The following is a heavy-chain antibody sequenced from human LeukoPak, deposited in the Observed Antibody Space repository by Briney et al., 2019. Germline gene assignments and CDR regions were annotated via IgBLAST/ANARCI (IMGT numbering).Heavy chain of an antibody. Sequence: GGSLRLSCAASGFTFSSYAMHWVRQAPGKGLEWVAVISYDGSNKYYADSVKGRFTISRDNSKNTLYLQMNSLRAEDTAVYYCARDVEQLAPFDYWGQGTLVTVSS. CDR1: GFTFSSYA. D-gene: IGHD6-13*01. V-gene: IGHV3-30-3*01. J-gene: IGHJ4*02. CDR2: ISYDGSNK. CDR3: ARDVEQLAPFDY.